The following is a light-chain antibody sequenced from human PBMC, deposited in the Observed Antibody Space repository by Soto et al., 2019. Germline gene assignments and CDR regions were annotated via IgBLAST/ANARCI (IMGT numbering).Light chain of an antibody. Sequence: QSALTQPVSVSRSPVQSITISCTGTSSDVGGYNYVSWYQQHPGKAPKFMIYDVSNRPSGVSNRFSGSKSGNAASLTISGLQAEDEADYYCSSYTTSNTRQIVFGTGTKVTVL. CDR3: SSYTTSNTRQIV. V-gene: IGLV2-14*01. CDR1: SSDVGGYNY. J-gene: IGLJ1*01. CDR2: DVS.